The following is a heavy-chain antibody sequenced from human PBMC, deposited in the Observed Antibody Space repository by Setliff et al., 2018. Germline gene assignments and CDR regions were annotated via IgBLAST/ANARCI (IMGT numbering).Heavy chain of an antibody. CDR1: GFTFSTYR. CDR2: IKQDGSQV. Sequence: PGGSLRLSCAASGFTFSTYRMHWVRQAPGKGLEWVANIKQDGSQVYYSDSVKGRFTISRDNAKNSLYLQMSSLRGEDTAIYFCARDRGGGLFDYWGQGTLVTVSS. J-gene: IGHJ4*02. D-gene: IGHD3-16*01. V-gene: IGHV3-7*01. CDR3: ARDRGGGLFDY.